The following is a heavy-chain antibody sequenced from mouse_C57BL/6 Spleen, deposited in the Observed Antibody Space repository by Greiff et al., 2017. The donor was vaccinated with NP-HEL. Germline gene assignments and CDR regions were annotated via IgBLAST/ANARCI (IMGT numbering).Heavy chain of an antibody. CDR1: GYAFSSSW. Sequence: VQLQQSGPELVKPGASVKISCKASGYAFSSSWMNWVKQRPGKGLEWIGRIYPGDGDTNYNGKFKGKATLTADKSSSTAYMQLSSLTSDDSAVYFCARCDDGYYYAMDYWGQGTSVTVSS. D-gene: IGHD2-3*01. CDR2: IYPGDGDT. V-gene: IGHV1-82*01. CDR3: ARCDDGYYYAMDY. J-gene: IGHJ4*01.